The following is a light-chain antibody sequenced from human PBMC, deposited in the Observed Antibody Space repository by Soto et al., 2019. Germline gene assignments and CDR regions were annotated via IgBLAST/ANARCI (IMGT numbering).Light chain of an antibody. CDR3: QRHGAT. Sequence: EIVLTQSPCTLSLSPGERATLSCRASQSVSSSDLAWYQQKPGQAPRLLIYGASSRATGIPDRCSGSGSGTDFTLTISGLEHEDSAAYYCQRHGATFGQGTKVEIK. CDR1: QSVSSSD. CDR2: GAS. J-gene: IGKJ1*01. V-gene: IGKV3-20*01.